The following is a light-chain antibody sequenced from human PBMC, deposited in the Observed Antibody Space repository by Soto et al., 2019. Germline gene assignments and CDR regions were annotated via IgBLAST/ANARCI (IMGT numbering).Light chain of an antibody. Sequence: QSALTQPASVSGSPGQSITISCTGISSDMADYNYVSWYQQHPGKAPKLLIYEVSNRPSGVSDRFSGSKSGNTASLTISGLQAEDEGDYYCNSYISRKILLLFGGGTKLTVL. CDR1: SSDMADYNY. V-gene: IGLV2-14*01. CDR3: NSYISRKILLL. J-gene: IGLJ2*01. CDR2: EVS.